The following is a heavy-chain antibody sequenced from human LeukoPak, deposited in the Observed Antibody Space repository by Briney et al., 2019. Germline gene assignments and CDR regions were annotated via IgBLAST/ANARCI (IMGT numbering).Heavy chain of an antibody. CDR1: GGSFSGYY. D-gene: IGHD3-22*01. CDR3: ARETFLDTDSSGLNY. CDR2: INHSGST. V-gene: IGHV4-34*01. J-gene: IGHJ4*02. Sequence: SETLSLTCAVYGGSFSGYYWSWIRQPPGKGLEWIGEINHSGSTNYNPSLKSRVTISVDTSKNQFSLKLSSVTAADTAVYYCARETFLDTDSSGLNYWGQGTLVTVSS.